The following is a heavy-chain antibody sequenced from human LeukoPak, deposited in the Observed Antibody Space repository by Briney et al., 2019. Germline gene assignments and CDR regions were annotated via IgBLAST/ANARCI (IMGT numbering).Heavy chain of an antibody. CDR3: ARGAYSSSWLNFDY. CDR2: IAYDGSNI. J-gene: IGHJ4*02. Sequence: GGSLRLSCAASGSTFSSYAMHWVRQAPGKGLEWVAVIAYDGSNIYYADSVKGRFTISRDNSKNTLYLQMSSLRAEDTAVYFCARGAYSSSWLNFDYWGQGTLVTVSS. CDR1: GSTFSSYA. V-gene: IGHV3-30*04. D-gene: IGHD6-13*01.